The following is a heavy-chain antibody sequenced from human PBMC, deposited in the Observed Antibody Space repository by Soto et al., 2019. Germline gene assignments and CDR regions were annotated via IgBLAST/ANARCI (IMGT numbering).Heavy chain of an antibody. Sequence: GGSLRLSCAASGFSFSKVWLSWVRQTPGKGLEWVARIKTEADGGTTEYTEPVKGRFTISRDDSENTLYLQMNSLNTEDTGIYYCAKDPAYSSPVVAFDIWGQGTMVTVSS. CDR3: AKDPAYSSPVVAFDI. CDR1: GFSFSKVW. D-gene: IGHD6-13*01. J-gene: IGHJ3*02. CDR2: IKTEADGGTT. V-gene: IGHV3-15*01.